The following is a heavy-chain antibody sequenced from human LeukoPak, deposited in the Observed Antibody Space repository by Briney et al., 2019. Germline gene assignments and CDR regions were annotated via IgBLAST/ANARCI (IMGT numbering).Heavy chain of an antibody. J-gene: IGHJ4*02. CDR3: ARRIAVAGTIDF. V-gene: IGHV4-34*01. CDR2: INHSGST. D-gene: IGHD6-19*01. Sequence: SETLSLTCAVYGGSFSGYYWSWIRQPPGKGLEWIGEINHSGSTNYNPSLKSRVTISVDTSKNQFSLRLSSVTAADTAIYFCARRIAVAGTIDFWGQGTLVTVSS. CDR1: GGSFSGYY.